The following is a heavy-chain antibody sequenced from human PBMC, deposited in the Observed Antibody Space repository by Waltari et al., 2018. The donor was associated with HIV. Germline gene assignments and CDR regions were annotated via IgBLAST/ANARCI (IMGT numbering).Heavy chain of an antibody. CDR3: ALEPYYYDSSGYDYYYGMDV. V-gene: IGHV4-34*01. D-gene: IGHD3-22*01. J-gene: IGHJ6*02. CDR2: INHSGST. Sequence: QVQLQQWGAGLLKPSETLSLTCAVYGGSFSGYYWSWIRQPPGKGLEWIGEINHSGSTNYNPSRKSRVTISVDTSKNQFPLKLSSVTAADTAVYYCALEPYYYDSSGYDYYYGMDVWGQGTTVTVSS. CDR1: GGSFSGYY.